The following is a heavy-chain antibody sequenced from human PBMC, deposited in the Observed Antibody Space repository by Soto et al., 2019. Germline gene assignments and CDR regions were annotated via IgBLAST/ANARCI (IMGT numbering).Heavy chain of an antibody. V-gene: IGHV5-51*01. CDR3: ASLELASTVASFYYYYMDF. D-gene: IGHD2-2*01. Sequence: ESLKISCKGSGYSFTSYWIGWVRQMPGKGLEWMGIIYPGDSDTRYSPSFQGQVTISADKSLSTAYLQWSRLKASDTAMYYCASLELASTVASFYYYYMDFWGKGTTVTVSS. CDR1: GYSFTSYW. J-gene: IGHJ6*03. CDR2: IYPGDSDT.